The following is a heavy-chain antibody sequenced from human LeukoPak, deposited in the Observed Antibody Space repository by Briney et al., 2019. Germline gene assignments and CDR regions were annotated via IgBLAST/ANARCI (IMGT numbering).Heavy chain of an antibody. D-gene: IGHD6-19*01. Sequence: ASVKVFCKASGYTFTSYGISWVRQAPGQGLEWMGWISAYNGNTNYAQKLQGRVTMTTDTSTSTAYMELRSLRSDDTAVYYCARDLPHSSGWYSDYWGQGTLVTVSS. CDR3: ARDLPHSSGWYSDY. V-gene: IGHV1-18*01. CDR2: ISAYNGNT. CDR1: GYTFTSYG. J-gene: IGHJ4*02.